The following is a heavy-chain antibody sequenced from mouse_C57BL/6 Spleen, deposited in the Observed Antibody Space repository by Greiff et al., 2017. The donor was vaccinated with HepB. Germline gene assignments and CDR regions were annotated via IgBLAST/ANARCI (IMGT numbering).Heavy chain of an antibody. D-gene: IGHD1-1*01. J-gene: IGHJ3*01. Sequence: EVMLVESGGDLVKPGGSLKLSCAASGFTFSSYGMSWVRQTPDKRLEWVATISSGGSYTYYPDSVKGRFTISRDNAKNTLYLQMSSLKSEDTAMYYCARPTSYGSSYSFAYWGQGTLVTVSA. CDR2: ISSGGSYT. CDR1: GFTFSSYG. V-gene: IGHV5-6*01. CDR3: ARPTSYGSSYSFAY.